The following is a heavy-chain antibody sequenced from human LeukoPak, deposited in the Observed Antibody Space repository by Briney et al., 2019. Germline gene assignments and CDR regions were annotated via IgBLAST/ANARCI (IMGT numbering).Heavy chain of an antibody. CDR2: ISSSSSYI. J-gene: IGHJ4*02. D-gene: IGHD1-26*01. V-gene: IGHV3-21*01. CDR3: AREEYSGSYYFDY. CDR1: GFTFSSYS. Sequence: PGGSLRLSCAASGFTFSSYSMNWVRQAPGKGLKWVSSISSSSSYIYYADSVKGRFTISRDNAKNSLYLQMNSLRAEDTAVYYCAREEYSGSYYFDYWGQGTLVTVSS.